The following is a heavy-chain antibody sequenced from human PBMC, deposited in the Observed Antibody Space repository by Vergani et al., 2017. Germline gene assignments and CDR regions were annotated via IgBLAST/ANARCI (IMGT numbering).Heavy chain of an antibody. D-gene: IGHD2-15*01. CDR2: LIPIFGTA. V-gene: IGHV1-69*01. Sequence: QVQLVQSGAEVKKPGSSVKVSCTASGLPFSIFAISWVRQAPGQGLEGLAGLIPIFGTANYAQKFPGRVTIPADESPSTAYMELRSLRSEDTAVYYCASGRPVVVVAAMECEFDDWGEGSLATV. J-gene: IGHJ4*02. CDR1: GLPFSIFA. CDR3: ASGRPVVVVAAMECEFDD.